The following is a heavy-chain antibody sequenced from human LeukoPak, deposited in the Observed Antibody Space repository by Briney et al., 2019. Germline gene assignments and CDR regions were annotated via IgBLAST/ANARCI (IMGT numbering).Heavy chain of an antibody. CDR2: ISGSGGST. CDR1: GFTFSNYV. D-gene: IGHD5/OR15-5a*01. J-gene: IGHJ6*03. Sequence: GGSLRLSCAASGFTFSNYVMSWVRQAPGKGLEWVSAISGSGGSTYYADSVKGRFTISRDNSKSTLYLQMNSLRAEDTAVYYRAKDQGLPGYYYYMGVWGKGTTVTVSS. CDR3: AKDQGLPGYYYYMGV. V-gene: IGHV3-23*01.